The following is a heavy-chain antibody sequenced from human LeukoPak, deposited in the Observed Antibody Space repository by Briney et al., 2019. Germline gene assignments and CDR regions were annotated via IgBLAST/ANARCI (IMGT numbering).Heavy chain of an antibody. CDR2: INRGESVR. V-gene: IGHV3-7*01. CDR1: GFTSSSYW. CDR3: ARGGESGSLDY. Sequence: GGSLRLSCAVSGFTSSSYWMSWVRQAPGSGLEWVAKINRGESVRDYVDSVKGRSTIFRDNAKNSVYLQMNSLRGEDTAVYYCARGGESGSLDYWGQGTLVSVSS. J-gene: IGHJ4*02. D-gene: IGHD3-3*01.